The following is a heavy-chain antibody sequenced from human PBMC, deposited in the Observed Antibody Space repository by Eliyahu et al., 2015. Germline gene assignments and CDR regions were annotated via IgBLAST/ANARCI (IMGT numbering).Heavy chain of an antibody. D-gene: IGHD4-23*01. J-gene: IGHJ6*02. CDR3: ARDTTTVVTTFDDDDYYYYGMDV. CDR1: GYSISSGYX. V-gene: IGHV4-38-2*02. Sequence: QVQLQESGPGLVKPSETLSXTCAVSGYSISSGYXWGWIRQPPGTGLEWVGSISHSGSTYYNSSLKSRVTISVDTSKNQFSLKLSSVTAADTAVYFCARDTTTVVTTFDDDDYYYYGMDVWGQGTTVTVSS. CDR2: ISHSGST.